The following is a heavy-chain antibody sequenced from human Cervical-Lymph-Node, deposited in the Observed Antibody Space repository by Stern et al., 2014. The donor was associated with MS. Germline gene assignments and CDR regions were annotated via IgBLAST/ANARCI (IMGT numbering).Heavy chain of an antibody. CDR3: ARQRYFDY. CDR2: IFPGGSDI. V-gene: IGHV5-51*01. Sequence: EVQLVESGPEVKRPGESLKISCQASGYTFTSYWIGWVRQMPGKGRDWIAIIFPGGSDIRYSPSFQAKVTISAEKSISTPFWQWNNLKASATAIYYCARQRYFDYWGQGTLVTVSS. CDR1: GYTFTSYW. J-gene: IGHJ4*02.